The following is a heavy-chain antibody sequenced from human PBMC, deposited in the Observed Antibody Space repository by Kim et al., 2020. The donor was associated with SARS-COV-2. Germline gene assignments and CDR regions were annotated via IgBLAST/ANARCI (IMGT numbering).Heavy chain of an antibody. CDR3: AKDLSRGYDPL. D-gene: IGHD5-12*01. Sequence: GGSLRLSCAASGFTFSSNTLNLVRQAPGKGLEWVSTISPGGTNTYYTDSVKGRFTISRDNSKDTLYLQMNSLRAEDTAIYYCAKDLSRGYDPLWGQGTLVTVSS. CDR1: GFTFSSNT. J-gene: IGHJ4*02. V-gene: IGHV3-23*01. CDR2: ISPGGTNT.